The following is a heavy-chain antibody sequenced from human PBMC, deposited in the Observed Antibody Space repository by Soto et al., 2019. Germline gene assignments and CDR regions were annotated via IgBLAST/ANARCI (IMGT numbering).Heavy chain of an antibody. CDR3: AREDGVAASNGVDY. V-gene: IGHV4-31*03. Sequence: QVQLQASRPGLVKPSQTLSLTCTVSGGSISSGGYYWSWIRQHPGKGLEWLGYIFYSGSPYYNPALKSRVTISVDTSKNPFSLKRSYVTAADTAVYYCAREDGVAASNGVDYWGHGTLVIVSS. J-gene: IGHJ4*01. CDR2: IFYSGSP. D-gene: IGHD2-15*01. CDR1: GGSISSGGYY.